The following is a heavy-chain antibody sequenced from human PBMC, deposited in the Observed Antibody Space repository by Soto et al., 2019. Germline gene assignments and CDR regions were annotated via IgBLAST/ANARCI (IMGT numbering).Heavy chain of an antibody. J-gene: IGHJ5*02. CDR1: GYTFTSYG. CDR3: AREVYCSSTRCYAFDP. D-gene: IGHD2-2*01. CDR2: ISAYNGNT. Sequence: QVQLVQSGAEVKKPGASVKVSCKASGYTFTSYGISWVRQAPGQGLEWMGWISAYNGNTNDAQKLQGRVTMTTDTSTSTAYMELRSLRSDDTAVYYCAREVYCSSTRCYAFDPWGQGPLVSVSS. V-gene: IGHV1-18*01.